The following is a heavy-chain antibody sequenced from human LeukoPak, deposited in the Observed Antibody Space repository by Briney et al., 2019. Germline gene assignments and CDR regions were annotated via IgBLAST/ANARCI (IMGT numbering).Heavy chain of an antibody. CDR3: ARDPGRGGSYFDY. D-gene: IGHD1-26*01. Sequence: PGGSLRLSCAASGFTFSSYWMHWVRQAPGKGLEWVACINEDGSEKYYVGSVKGRFTISRDNAKNSLYLQMNDLRVEYTAVYYCARDPGRGGSYFDYWGQGTLVTVSS. CDR2: INEDGSEK. J-gene: IGHJ4*02. V-gene: IGHV3-7*01. CDR1: GFTFSSYW.